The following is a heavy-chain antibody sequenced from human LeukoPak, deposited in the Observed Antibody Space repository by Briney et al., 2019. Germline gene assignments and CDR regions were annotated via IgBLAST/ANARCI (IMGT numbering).Heavy chain of an antibody. CDR2: ISGSGGST. CDR3: AKDPMYSSSSIGDY. V-gene: IGHV3-23*01. J-gene: IGHJ4*02. D-gene: IGHD6-6*01. Sequence: GGSLRLSCAASGFTFSSYAMSWVRQAPGKGLEWVSAISGSGGSTYYADSVKGRFTISRDNSKNTLYLQMNSLRAEDTAVYYCAKDPMYSSSSIGDYWGQGTLVTVSS. CDR1: GFTFSSYA.